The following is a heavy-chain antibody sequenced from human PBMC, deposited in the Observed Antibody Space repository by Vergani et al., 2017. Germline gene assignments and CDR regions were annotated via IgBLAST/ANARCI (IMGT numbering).Heavy chain of an antibody. J-gene: IGHJ6*02. V-gene: IGHV3-23*01. CDR2: ISGSGGNT. Sequence: EVRLLESGGGLVQPGGSLRLSCVGSGFTFTSYAMNWVRQAPGKGLEWVSGISGSGGNTYYANSVKGRFTISRDNSKNTLYLQMNSLRADDTAVYYCAKGVYCSSTSCYEGRGYYYGMGVWGQGTTVTFSS. D-gene: IGHD2-2*01. CDR1: GFTFTSYA. CDR3: AKGVYCSSTSCYEGRGYYYGMGV.